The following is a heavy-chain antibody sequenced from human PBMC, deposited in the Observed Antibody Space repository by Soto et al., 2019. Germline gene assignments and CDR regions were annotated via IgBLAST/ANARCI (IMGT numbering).Heavy chain of an antibody. CDR1: GFTFSDHY. Sequence: VQLVESGGGLVQPGGSLRLSCAASGFTFSDHYMDWVRQAPGKGLEWVGRSRNKANSYSTEYAASVKGRFTISRDESKNSLYLQMNSLNTEDTAVYYCARFSGSYTRGLYYWGQGTLVTVSS. V-gene: IGHV3-72*01. CDR2: SRNKANSYST. J-gene: IGHJ4*02. D-gene: IGHD1-26*01. CDR3: ARFSGSYTRGLYY.